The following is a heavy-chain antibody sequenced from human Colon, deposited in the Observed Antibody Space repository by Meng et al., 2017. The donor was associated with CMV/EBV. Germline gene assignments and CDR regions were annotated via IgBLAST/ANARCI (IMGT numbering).Heavy chain of an antibody. Sequence: GESLKISCAASGFTFSSYAMTWVRQAPGTGLEWVSTIRDIGGTTYYSDSAKGRFTISRNKSQNTLYLQMNSLRVEDTAVYYCEKSYNSEPWYNWFDSWGQGTLVTVSS. V-gene: IGHV3-23*01. CDR3: EKSYNSEPWYNWFDS. D-gene: IGHD1-1*01. CDR2: IRDIGGTT. J-gene: IGHJ5*01. CDR1: GFTFSSYA.